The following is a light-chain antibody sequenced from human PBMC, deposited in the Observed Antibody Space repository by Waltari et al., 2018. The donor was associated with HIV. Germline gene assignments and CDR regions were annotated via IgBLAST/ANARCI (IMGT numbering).Light chain of an antibody. J-gene: IGLJ3*02. Sequence: QSALTQPPSASGSPGQSVTLPCTGTSSDVGYFTSVPWYQQHPGNTPKLVMFEVTKRPSGVPDRFSGSKAGNTASLSVSGLQPEDEAVYYCNSYAGSNTLVFGGGTKLTVL. CDR1: SSDVGYFTS. CDR2: EVT. V-gene: IGLV2-8*01. CDR3: NSYAGSNTLV.